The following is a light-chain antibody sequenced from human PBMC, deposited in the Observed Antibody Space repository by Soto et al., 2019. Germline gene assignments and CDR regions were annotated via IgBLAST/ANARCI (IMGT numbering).Light chain of an antibody. CDR3: QQSYSIVWT. J-gene: IGKJ1*01. V-gene: IGKV1-39*01. CDR2: GTS. CDR1: QSISSY. Sequence: DIQMTKSPSSLSASVGDRVTITCRASQSISSYLNWYQQKPGKAPNLLIYGTSILQSGVPSRFSGSGSGTDFTLTISGLQPEDSATYYCQQSYSIVWTFGQGTKVEIK.